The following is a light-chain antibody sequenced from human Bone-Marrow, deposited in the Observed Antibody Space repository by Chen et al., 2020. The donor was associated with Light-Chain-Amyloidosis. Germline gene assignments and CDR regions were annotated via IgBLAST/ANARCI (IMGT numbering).Light chain of an antibody. CDR2: DAS. Sequence: IVLTQSPGTLSLSPGERATLSCRASQSISNSLAWYQQKPGQAPRLLIYDASSRATGIPVRFSGSVSGTDFTLTISRLEAEDFAVYYCQRYGVFGGGTKVEIK. CDR3: QRYGV. V-gene: IGKV3-20*01. J-gene: IGKJ4*01. CDR1: QSISNS.